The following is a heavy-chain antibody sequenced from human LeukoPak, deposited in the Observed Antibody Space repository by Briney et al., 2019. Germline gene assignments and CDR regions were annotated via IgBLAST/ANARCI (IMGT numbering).Heavy chain of an antibody. Sequence: GGSLRLSCAASGFTVSTNYMSWVRQAPGKGREWVSVIYSGGSTYYADSVKGRFTISRDNSKNTLYLQMNGLRAEDTAVYYCARGRGTYYFDYWGQGTLVTVSS. V-gene: IGHV3-53*01. J-gene: IGHJ4*02. CDR3: ARGRGTYYFDY. D-gene: IGHD3-10*01. CDR2: IYSGGST. CDR1: GFTVSTNY.